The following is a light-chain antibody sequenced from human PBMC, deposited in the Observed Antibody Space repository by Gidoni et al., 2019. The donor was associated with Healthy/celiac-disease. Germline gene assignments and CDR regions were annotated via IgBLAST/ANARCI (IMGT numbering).Light chain of an antibody. V-gene: IGKV1-13*02. CDR3: QQFNSFIT. CDR2: DAS. CDR1: QGISSA. J-gene: IGKJ5*01. Sequence: AIQLTQSPSSLSASVGDRVTITCRASQGISSALAWYQQKPGKAPKLLIYDASSLESGVPSRFSGSGSGTDFTLTISSLQPEDFATYYCQQFNSFITFXQXTRLEIK.